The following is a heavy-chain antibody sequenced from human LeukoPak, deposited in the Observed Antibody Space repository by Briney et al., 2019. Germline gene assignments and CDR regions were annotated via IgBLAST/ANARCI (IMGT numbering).Heavy chain of an antibody. V-gene: IGHV3-48*02. CDR2: ISSSSSTI. J-gene: IGHJ3*02. D-gene: IGHD3-10*01. CDR3: ARDEYVSGESDAFDI. Sequence: GGSLRLSCVAYGLTFSSYSMNWFRQAPGKGLEWVSYISSSSSTIYYADSVKGRFTIFRVNAKNSLYLQMNSLRDEDTAVYYCARDEYVSGESDAFDIWGQGTMVTVFS. CDR1: GLTFSSYS.